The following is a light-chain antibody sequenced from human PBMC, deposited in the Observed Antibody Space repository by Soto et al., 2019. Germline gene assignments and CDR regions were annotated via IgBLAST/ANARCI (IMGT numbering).Light chain of an antibody. CDR3: FSYAGRYHVV. CDR1: SSDVGGYDH. J-gene: IGLJ7*01. Sequence: QSALTQPHSVSGSPGQSVTISCTGTSSDVGGYDHVSWYQHHPGKAPKLMIYDVTKRPSGVPDRFSGSKSGTTASVTISGLKAEDEGDYYCFSYAGRYHVVVGGGTQLTVL. V-gene: IGLV2-11*01. CDR2: DVT.